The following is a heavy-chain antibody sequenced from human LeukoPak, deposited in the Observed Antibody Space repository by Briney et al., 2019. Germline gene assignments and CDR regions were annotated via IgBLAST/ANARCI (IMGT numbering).Heavy chain of an antibody. V-gene: IGHV3-30-3*01. CDR2: ISYDGSNK. D-gene: IGHD5-18*01. Sequence: GGSLRLSCAASGFTFSSYAMHWVRQAPGKGLEWVAVISYDGSNKYYADSVKGRFTISRDNSKNTLYLQMNSLRAEDTAVYYCAKSHRRTVGRTAMGTLFDYWGQGTLVTVSS. CDR1: GFTFSSYA. J-gene: IGHJ4*02. CDR3: AKSHRRTVGRTAMGTLFDY.